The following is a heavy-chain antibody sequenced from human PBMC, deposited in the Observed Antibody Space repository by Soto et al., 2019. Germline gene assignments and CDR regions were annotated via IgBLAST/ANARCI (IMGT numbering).Heavy chain of an antibody. J-gene: IGHJ4*02. CDR1: GYTFTSYG. CDR2: IDVNT. V-gene: IGHV1-18*04. Sequence: QVQLVQSGXXXXXPGASVKVSCKGSGYTFTSYGISWVRQAPGQGLEWMGWIDVNTNYAQKFQGRVTMTTDTYTSTADLELRSLRSDDTAVYYCARESMSYDYSNLRYWGQGTQVTVSS. D-gene: IGHD4-4*01. CDR3: ARESMSYDYSNLRY.